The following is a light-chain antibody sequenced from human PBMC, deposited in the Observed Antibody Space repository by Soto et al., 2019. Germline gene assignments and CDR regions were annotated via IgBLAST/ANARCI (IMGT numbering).Light chain of an antibody. V-gene: IGLV2-23*01. CDR3: CSNAGGAIYV. CDR1: SSDVGSQNL. Sequence: QSALTQPASVSGSPGQSITISCTGTSSDVGSQNLVSWYQQHPGKAPKLMIYEGTKRPSGVSNRFSGSKSGNTASLTISGLQAEDEADYYSCSNAGGAIYVFGTGTKVTVL. CDR2: EGT. J-gene: IGLJ1*01.